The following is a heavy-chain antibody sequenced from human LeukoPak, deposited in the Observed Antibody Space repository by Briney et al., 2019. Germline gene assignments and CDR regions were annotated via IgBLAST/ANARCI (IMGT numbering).Heavy chain of an antibody. J-gene: IGHJ4*02. CDR1: GFTFSSYT. CDR2: ITSGSGFK. V-gene: IGHV3-21*01. Sequence: GGSLRLSCAASGFTFSSYTMNWVRQAPGKGLEWVSSITSGSGFKFYADSVKGRFTISRDNAKNSLYLQMNSLRAEDTAVYCCARVAGESRDYWGQGTLVTVSS. CDR3: ARVAGESRDY.